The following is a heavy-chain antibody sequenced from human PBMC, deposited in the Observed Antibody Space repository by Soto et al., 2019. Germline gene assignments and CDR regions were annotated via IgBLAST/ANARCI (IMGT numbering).Heavy chain of an antibody. D-gene: IGHD6-13*01. CDR3: ARASSSSWDESDY. CDR2: IYYSGST. Sequence: SETLSLTCTVSGGSISSGGYYWSWIRQHPGKGLEWIGYIYYSGSTYYNPSLKSRVTISVDTSKNQFSLKLSSVTAADTAVYYCARASSSSWDESDYWGQGTLVTVSS. CDR1: GGSISSGGYY. J-gene: IGHJ4*02. V-gene: IGHV4-31*03.